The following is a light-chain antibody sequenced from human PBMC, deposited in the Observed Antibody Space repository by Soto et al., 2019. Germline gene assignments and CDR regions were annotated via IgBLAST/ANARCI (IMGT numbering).Light chain of an antibody. CDR1: QSVSSRY. V-gene: IGKV3-20*01. CDR3: QQYGSSLIT. Sequence: EIVLTQSPDTLSLSPGERATLSCRASQSVSSRYLGWYQQKPGQAPRLLIYGASSRATGIPDRFSGSGSGTDFTLTISRLEPEDFAVYYCQQYGSSLITFGQGTRLEIK. J-gene: IGKJ5*01. CDR2: GAS.